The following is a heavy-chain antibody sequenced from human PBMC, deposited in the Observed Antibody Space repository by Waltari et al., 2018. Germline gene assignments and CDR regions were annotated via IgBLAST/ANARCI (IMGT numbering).Heavy chain of an antibody. D-gene: IGHD4-17*01. V-gene: IGHV3-30*18. J-gene: IGHJ2*01. CDR2: VSYDGSNK. CDR1: GFIFRTYG. Sequence: QEQLVESGGGVVQPGKSLRLSCAGSGFIFRTYGMHWVRQAPGKGLWWVAVVSYDGSNKFYADSVKGRFTISRDNSKSTVYLQMNTLRAEDTAIYFCAKADFGDPYWHFNLWGRGTLVTVSS. CDR3: AKADFGDPYWHFNL.